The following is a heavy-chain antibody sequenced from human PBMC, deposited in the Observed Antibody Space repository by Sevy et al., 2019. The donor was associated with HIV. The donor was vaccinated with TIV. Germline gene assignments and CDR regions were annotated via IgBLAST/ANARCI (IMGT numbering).Heavy chain of an antibody. V-gene: IGHV1-2*02. J-gene: IGHJ6*03. D-gene: IGHD3-16*01. CDR1: GYTFTGYY. Sequence: ASVKVSCKASGYTFTGYYMHWVRQAPGQGLEWMGWINPNSGDTNYAQKFQGRVTMTRDTSISTAYMELSRLRSDDTAVYYSAKNTGDRYYYYMDVWGKGTTVTVSS. CDR2: INPNSGDT. CDR3: AKNTGDRYYYYMDV.